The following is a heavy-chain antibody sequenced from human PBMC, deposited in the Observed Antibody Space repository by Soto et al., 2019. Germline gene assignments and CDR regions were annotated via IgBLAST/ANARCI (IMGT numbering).Heavy chain of an antibody. V-gene: IGHV2-26*01. J-gene: IGHJ5*02. CDR3: PRRRGDILTIDP. CDR2: IFSSDEK. D-gene: IGHD3-9*01. Sequence: QVTLKESGPVLLKPTETLTLTCTVSGFSLNNPMMGVTWIRQPPGTALEWLAHIFSSDEKSYSTSLKNRLTISQDTSKSQVVLTLTNVDPVDTATYFCPRRRGDILTIDPWGQGTLVTVSS. CDR1: GFSLNNPMMG.